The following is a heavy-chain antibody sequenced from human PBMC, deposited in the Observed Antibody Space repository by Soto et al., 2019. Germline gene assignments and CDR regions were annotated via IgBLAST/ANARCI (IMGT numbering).Heavy chain of an antibody. CDR2: ISNSGDTI. CDR3: ADPVPAPPHYAYYDMDV. CDR1: EFTFSYYT. D-gene: IGHD2-2*01. Sequence: PGGSLRLSCAASEFTFSYYTMSWVRQAPGKGLEWVSGISNSGDTIYYADSVKGRFTISRDNFKNTLYLQMNSLRADDTAVYYSADPVPAPPHYAYYDMDVWGQGTTVTVSS. J-gene: IGHJ6*02. V-gene: IGHV3-23*01.